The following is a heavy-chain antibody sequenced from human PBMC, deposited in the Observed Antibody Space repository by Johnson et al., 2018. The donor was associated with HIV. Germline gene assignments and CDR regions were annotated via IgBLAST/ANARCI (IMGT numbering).Heavy chain of an antibody. CDR3: ARDSLTASLDAFDL. CDR2: IRYDGSNK. CDR1: GFTFSGYG. V-gene: IGHV3-30*02. J-gene: IGHJ3*01. D-gene: IGHD2-21*02. Sequence: VQLVESGGAVVQPGGSLRLSCAASGFTFSGYGMHWVRQAPGKGLEWVAFIRYDGSNKYYADSVKGRFTISRDNSKNTVYLQMNSLSAEDTAVYYCARDSLTASLDAFDLWGQGTVVTVSS.